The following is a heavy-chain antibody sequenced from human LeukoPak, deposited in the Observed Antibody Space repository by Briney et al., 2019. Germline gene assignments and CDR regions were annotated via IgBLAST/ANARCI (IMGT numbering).Heavy chain of an antibody. Sequence: GGSLRLSCAASGFTFSSYSMNWVRQAPGQGLEWVSSISSSSSYIYYAESVKGRFTISRDNAKNSLYLQMNSLRAEDTAVYYCARDLGPGGVYWGQGTLVTVSS. J-gene: IGHJ4*02. CDR2: ISSSSSYI. V-gene: IGHV3-21*01. D-gene: IGHD3-10*01. CDR3: ARDLGPGGVY. CDR1: GFTFSSYS.